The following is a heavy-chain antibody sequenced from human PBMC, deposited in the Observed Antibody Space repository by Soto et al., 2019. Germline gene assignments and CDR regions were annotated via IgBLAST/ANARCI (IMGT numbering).Heavy chain of an antibody. J-gene: IGHJ4*02. CDR2: IYFDGST. V-gene: IGHV4-39*02. Sequence: QLRESGPGLVKPSETLSLTCTVSGGSINSNSYYWAWIRQTPGKVLAWIASIYFDGSTYYNPSLKSRVSISVDTSKNQFSLRLTSVTTADTAVYYCAKVMVAATRHTDFDSWGQGTLVTVSS. CDR3: AKVMVAATRHTDFDS. CDR1: GGSINSNSYY. D-gene: IGHD2-15*01.